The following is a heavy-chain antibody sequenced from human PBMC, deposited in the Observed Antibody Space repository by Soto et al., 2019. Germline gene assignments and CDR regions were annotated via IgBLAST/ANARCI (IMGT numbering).Heavy chain of an antibody. D-gene: IGHD6-19*01. Sequence: GESLKISCKGSGYSFTSYWIGWVRQMPGKGLEWMGIIYPGDSDTRYSPSFQGQVTISADKSISTAYLQWSSLKASDTAMYYCARQPGWYMKDRWFDPWGQGTLVTVSS. J-gene: IGHJ5*02. V-gene: IGHV5-51*01. CDR2: IYPGDSDT. CDR1: GYSFTSYW. CDR3: ARQPGWYMKDRWFDP.